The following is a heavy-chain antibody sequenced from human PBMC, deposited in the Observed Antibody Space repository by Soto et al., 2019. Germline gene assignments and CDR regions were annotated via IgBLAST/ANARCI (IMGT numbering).Heavy chain of an antibody. J-gene: IGHJ4*02. CDR1: GYTFTSYG. CDR3: ARYCSSTSCYVIFDY. V-gene: IGHV1-18*01. Sequence: ASVKVSCKASGYTFTSYGISWVRQAPGQGLEWMGWISAYNGNTNYAQKLQGRVTMTTDTSTSTAYMELRSLSSDDTAVYYCARYCSSTSCYVIFDYWGQGTLVTVSS. D-gene: IGHD2-2*01. CDR2: ISAYNGNT.